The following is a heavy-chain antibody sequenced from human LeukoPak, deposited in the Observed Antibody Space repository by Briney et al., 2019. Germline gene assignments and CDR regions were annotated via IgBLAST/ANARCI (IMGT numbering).Heavy chain of an antibody. J-gene: IGHJ4*02. V-gene: IGHV3-30*03. D-gene: IGHD6-19*01. CDR3: ASEGIAVAGPRVDY. CDR1: GFTFSSYG. Sequence: GGSLRLSCAASGFTFSSYGMHWVRQAPGKGLEWVAVISYDGSNKYYADSVKGRFTISRDSSKNTLYLQMNSLRAEDTAVYYCASEGIAVAGPRVDYWGQGTLVTVSS. CDR2: ISYDGSNK.